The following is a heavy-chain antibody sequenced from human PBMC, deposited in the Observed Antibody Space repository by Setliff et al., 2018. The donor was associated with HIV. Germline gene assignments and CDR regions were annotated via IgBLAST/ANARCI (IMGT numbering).Heavy chain of an antibody. D-gene: IGHD6-13*01. CDR3: AKDHATSSWFTALLDY. Sequence: PGGSLRLSCAASGFTFSIYSMNWVRQAPGKGLEWVSYISSGSSTIYYADSVKGRFTISRDNAKNSLYLQMNSLRAEDTAVYYCAKDHATSSWFTALLDYWGQGALVTVSS. V-gene: IGHV3-48*01. CDR2: ISSGSSTI. J-gene: IGHJ4*02. CDR1: GFTFSIYS.